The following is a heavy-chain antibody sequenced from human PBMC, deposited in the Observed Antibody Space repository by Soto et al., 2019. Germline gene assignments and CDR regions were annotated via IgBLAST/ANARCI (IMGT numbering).Heavy chain of an antibody. D-gene: IGHD3-22*01. CDR3: ARAPNYYDRRTYYFDY. V-gene: IGHV1-2*04. CDR2: INPNSGGT. J-gene: IGHJ4*02. Sequence: ASVKVSCKASGDTFTGYYMHWVRQAPGQGLEWMGWINPNSGGTNYAQKFQGWVTMTRDTSISTAYMELSRLRSDDTAVYYCARAPNYYDRRTYYFDYWRQVPLVPVSS. CDR1: GDTFTGYY.